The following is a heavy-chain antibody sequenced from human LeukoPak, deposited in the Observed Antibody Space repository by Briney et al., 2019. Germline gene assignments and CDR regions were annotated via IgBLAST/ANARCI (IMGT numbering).Heavy chain of an antibody. CDR3: AKDYAEWGLPPGYFDY. CDR1: GFTFSSYA. CDR2: ITGSGGST. D-gene: IGHD1-26*01. V-gene: IGHV3-23*01. J-gene: IGHJ4*02. Sequence: GGSLRLSCAASGFTFSSYAMSWVRQAPGKGLEWVSAITGSGGSTYYADSMKGRFTISRDNSKNTLYLQMNSLRAEDTAVYYCAKDYAEWGLPPGYFDYWGQGTLVTVSS.